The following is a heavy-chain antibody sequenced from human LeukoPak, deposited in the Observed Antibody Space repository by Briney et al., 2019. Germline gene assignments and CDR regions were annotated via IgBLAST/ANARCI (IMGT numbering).Heavy chain of an antibody. Sequence: SGTLSLTCDVSGVSISSGSWWSWVRQLPGKGLEWIAEIHHSGRTNYNPSLKSRVTISVDKSRNQFSVMLTPVSAADTAVYYCTRNGYYSADYWGQGTLVTVSS. CDR1: GVSISSGSW. CDR2: IHHSGRT. J-gene: IGHJ4*02. D-gene: IGHD4-17*01. V-gene: IGHV4-4*02. CDR3: TRNGYYSADY.